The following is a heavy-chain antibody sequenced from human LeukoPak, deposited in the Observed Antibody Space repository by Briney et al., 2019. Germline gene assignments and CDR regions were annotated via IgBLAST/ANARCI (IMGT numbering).Heavy chain of an antibody. CDR2: INHSGRT. CDR3: ARAISGYSYGYPISGYFDY. Sequence: SETLSLTCAVYGGAFCGYYWSWICHPPGKGLERIWEINHSGRTNYTPSLKSRVTISVDTSKNQFSLKLSSVTAADTAVYYCARAISGYSYGYPISGYFDYWGQGTLVTVSS. J-gene: IGHJ4*02. CDR1: GGAFCGYY. D-gene: IGHD5-18*01. V-gene: IGHV4-34*01.